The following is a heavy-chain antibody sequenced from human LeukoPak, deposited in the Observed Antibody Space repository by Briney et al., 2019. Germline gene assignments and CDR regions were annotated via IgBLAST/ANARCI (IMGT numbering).Heavy chain of an antibody. Sequence: SETLSLTCTVSGYSISSGYYWGWIRQPPGKGLEWIGSIYHTGSTDYNPSLKSRVTVSVDTSKNQFSLKLTSVTAADTAVYYCARAISGSFRTSYYFDYWGQGTLVTVSS. CDR3: ARAISGSFRTSYYFDY. CDR2: IYHTGST. J-gene: IGHJ4*02. D-gene: IGHD6-13*01. CDR1: GYSISSGYY. V-gene: IGHV4-38-2*02.